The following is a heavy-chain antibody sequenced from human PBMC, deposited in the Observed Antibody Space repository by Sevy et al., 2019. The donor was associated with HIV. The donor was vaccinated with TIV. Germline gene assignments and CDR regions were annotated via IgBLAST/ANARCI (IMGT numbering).Heavy chain of an antibody. CDR1: GGSISSGDYY. CDR3: ARQRASSGYFYFDS. Sequence: SETLSLTCTVSGGSISSGDYYWSWLRQPPGKGLEWIGYIFYSGSTYFNPSLKGRFTISLDTSKGQFSLRLSSVTAADTAVFYCARQRASSGYFYFDSWGQGTLVTVSS. V-gene: IGHV4-30-4*01. D-gene: IGHD3-22*01. CDR2: IFYSGST. J-gene: IGHJ4*02.